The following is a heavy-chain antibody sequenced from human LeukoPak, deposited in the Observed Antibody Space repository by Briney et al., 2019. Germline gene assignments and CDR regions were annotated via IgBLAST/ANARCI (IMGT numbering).Heavy chain of an antibody. D-gene: IGHD2-2*01. V-gene: IGHV3-30-3*01. CDR2: MSYDGSNK. Sequence: GGSLRLSCAASGFTFSSYAMHWVRQAPGKGLEWVAVMSYDGSNKYYADSVKGRFTISRDNSKNTLYLQMNSLRAEDTAVYYCARDLSSTSSWATVPDYWGQGTLVTVSS. J-gene: IGHJ4*02. CDR3: ARDLSSTSSWATVPDY. CDR1: GFTFSSYA.